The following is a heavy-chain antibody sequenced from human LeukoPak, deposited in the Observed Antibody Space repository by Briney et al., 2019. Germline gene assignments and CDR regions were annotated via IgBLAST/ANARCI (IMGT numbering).Heavy chain of an antibody. V-gene: IGHV4-39*01. CDR3: ARTRYYYNSRSYGAPYYFDY. CDR2: IHYSGST. D-gene: IGHD3-10*01. J-gene: IGHJ4*02. CDR1: GGSISSSSYY. Sequence: PSETLSLTCTVSGGSISSSSYYWAWIRQPPGKGLEWIGSIHYSGSTYYNPSLKSRVTISVDTSKNQFSLKLSSVTAADTAVYYCARTRYYYNSRSYGAPYYFDYWGQGTLVTVSS.